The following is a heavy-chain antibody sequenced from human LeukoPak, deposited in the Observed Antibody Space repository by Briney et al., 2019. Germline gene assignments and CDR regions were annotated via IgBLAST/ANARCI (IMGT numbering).Heavy chain of an antibody. CDR3: AREPQQFLEWLFDASPDYYYYMDV. CDR1: GFTFSSYW. J-gene: IGHJ6*03. CDR2: ISGTSKYI. D-gene: IGHD3-3*01. Sequence: GGSLRLSCAASGFTFSSYWMHWVRQAPGKGLEWVSSISGTSKYIHYSDSVKGRFTISRDNSKNSFYLQMNSLRVEDTAVYYCAREPQQFLEWLFDASPDYYYYMDVWGKGTTVTVSS. V-gene: IGHV3-21*01.